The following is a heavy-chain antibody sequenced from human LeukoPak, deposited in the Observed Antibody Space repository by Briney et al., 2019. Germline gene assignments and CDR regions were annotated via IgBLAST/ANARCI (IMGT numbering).Heavy chain of an antibody. CDR2: INAYNGNT. CDR1: GYTFNTYG. J-gene: IGHJ4*02. D-gene: IGHD3-22*01. Sequence: ASVKVSCKASGYTFNTYGFSWVRQAPGQGLEWMGWINAYNGNTNYAQKLQGRVTMTTDTSTSTAYMELRSLRSDDTAVYYCARGYYYDSSGLFDYWGQGTLVTVSS. CDR3: ARGYYYDSSGLFDY. V-gene: IGHV1-18*01.